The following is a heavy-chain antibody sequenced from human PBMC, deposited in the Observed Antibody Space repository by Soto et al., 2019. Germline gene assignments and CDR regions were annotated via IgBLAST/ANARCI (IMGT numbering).Heavy chain of an antibody. V-gene: IGHV5-51*01. CDR2: LYPGDSDT. CDR1: GYSFSSHW. D-gene: IGHD6-13*01. J-gene: IGHJ4*02. CDR3: ASDRGGSTWFFDY. Sequence: GEALKISCKGSGYSFSSHWIGWVRQIPGKGLEWMGILYPGDSDTRYSPSFQGQVTISVDKSISTAYLQWGSLKASATAMCYCASDRGGSTWFFDYWGQGTLVTVSS.